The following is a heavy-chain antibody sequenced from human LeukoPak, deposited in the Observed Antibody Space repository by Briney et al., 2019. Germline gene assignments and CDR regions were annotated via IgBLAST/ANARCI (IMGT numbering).Heavy chain of an antibody. V-gene: IGHV3-48*01. CDR2: ISSSSSTI. CDR1: GFTFSSYS. J-gene: IGHJ4*02. Sequence: GGSLRLSCAASGFTFSSYSMRWVRQAPGKGLEWVSYISSSSSTIYYADSVKGRFTISRDNAKNSLYLQMNTLRAEDTAVYYCARDRHKYNYDSGGYPPYWGQGTLVTVSS. D-gene: IGHD3-22*01. CDR3: ARDRHKYNYDSGGYPPY.